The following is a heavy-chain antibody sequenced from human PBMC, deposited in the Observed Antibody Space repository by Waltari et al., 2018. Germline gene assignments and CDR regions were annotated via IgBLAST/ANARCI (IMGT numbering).Heavy chain of an antibody. CDR3: AHRPDFWGGYFFDY. CDR2: IYWDDDK. J-gene: IGHJ4*02. CDR1: GFSLRPSGVG. D-gene: IGHD3-3*01. V-gene: IGHV2-5*02. Sequence: QITLKESGPTLVKPTQTPTLTCTFSGFSLRPSGVGVGWIRQPPGKALEWLAAIYWDDDKRYSPSLKSRLTITKDTSKNQVVLTMSNMDPVDTATYYCAHRPDFWGGYFFDYWGQGSLITVSS.